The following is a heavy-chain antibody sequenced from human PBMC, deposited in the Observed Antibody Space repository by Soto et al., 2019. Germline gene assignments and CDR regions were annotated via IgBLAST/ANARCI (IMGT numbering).Heavy chain of an antibody. Sequence: KGLEWLGRIYYRSKWYNDYAVSVRSRITINPDTSKNQFSLQLNSVTPEDTAVYYCARVIFGGMDVWGRGTTVIVS. CDR3: ARVIFGGMDV. CDR2: IYYRSKWYN. D-gene: IGHD3-3*02. V-gene: IGHV6-1*01. J-gene: IGHJ6*02.